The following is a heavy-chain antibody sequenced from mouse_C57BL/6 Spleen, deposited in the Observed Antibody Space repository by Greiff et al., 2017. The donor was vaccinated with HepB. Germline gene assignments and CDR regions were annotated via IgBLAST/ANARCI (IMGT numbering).Heavy chain of an antibody. CDR1: GFSLTSYG. Sequence: VKLMESGPGLVAPSQSLSITCTVSGFSLTSYGVDWVRQPPGKGLEWLGVIWGGGSTNYNSALMSRLSISKDNSKSQVFLKMNSLQTDDTAMYYCATTYYSNYGGYAMDYWGQGTSVTVSS. CDR3: ATTYYSNYGGYAMDY. CDR2: IWGGGST. J-gene: IGHJ4*01. D-gene: IGHD2-5*01. V-gene: IGHV2-9*01.